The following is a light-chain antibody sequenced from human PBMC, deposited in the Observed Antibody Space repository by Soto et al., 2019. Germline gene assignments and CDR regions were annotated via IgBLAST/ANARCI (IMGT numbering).Light chain of an antibody. Sequence: QSALTQPPSASGSPGQSVTISCTGTSSDVGGYNYVSWYLQYPGKAPKLMIYEVSKRPSGVPDRFSGSKSGNTASLTVSGLQAEDEADYYCSSYAGSNNFVFGTGTKVTVL. CDR2: EVS. V-gene: IGLV2-8*01. CDR3: SSYAGSNNFV. CDR1: SSDVGGYNY. J-gene: IGLJ1*01.